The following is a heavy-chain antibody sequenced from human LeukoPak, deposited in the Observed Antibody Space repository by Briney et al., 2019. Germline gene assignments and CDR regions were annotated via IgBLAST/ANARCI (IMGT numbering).Heavy chain of an antibody. D-gene: IGHD1-26*01. CDR3: ARDKIVGATNFDF. Sequence: PGGSLRLSCAASGFTFSSYWMSWVRQAPGKGLEWVANMKQDGSEKYYVDSVKGRFTISRDNAKNSLYLQMNSLRAEDTAVYYCARDKIVGATNFDFWGQGTLVTVSS. CDR2: MKQDGSEK. V-gene: IGHV3-7*01. CDR1: GFTFSSYW. J-gene: IGHJ4*02.